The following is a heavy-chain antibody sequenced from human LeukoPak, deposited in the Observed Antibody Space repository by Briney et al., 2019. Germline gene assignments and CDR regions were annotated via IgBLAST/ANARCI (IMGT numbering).Heavy chain of an antibody. D-gene: IGHD3-22*01. J-gene: IGHJ6*03. CDR3: ARARYYYDSSGDYYYYYYMDV. V-gene: IGHV4-38-2*02. CDR1: GYSISSGYF. Sequence: SETLSLTCTVSGYSISSGYFWGWIRQPPGKGLECIGTIYHSGSTYYNPSLKSRVTISVDTSKNQFSLKLSSVTAADTAVYYCARARYYYDSSGDYYYYYYMDVWGKGTTVTISS. CDR2: IYHSGST.